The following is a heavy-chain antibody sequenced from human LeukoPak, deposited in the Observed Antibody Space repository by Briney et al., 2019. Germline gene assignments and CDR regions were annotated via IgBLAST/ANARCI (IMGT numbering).Heavy chain of an antibody. Sequence: PGGSLRLSCVASGFTFSSYGMHWVRQAPGKGLEWVAVISYDGSNKYHADSVKGRFTMSRDNSKNTRYLQMNSLRAEDTAVYYCAKASGESSGYRFDYWGQGTLVTVSS. J-gene: IGHJ4*02. CDR3: AKASGESSGYRFDY. CDR2: ISYDGSNK. V-gene: IGHV3-30*18. CDR1: GFTFSSYG. D-gene: IGHD3-22*01.